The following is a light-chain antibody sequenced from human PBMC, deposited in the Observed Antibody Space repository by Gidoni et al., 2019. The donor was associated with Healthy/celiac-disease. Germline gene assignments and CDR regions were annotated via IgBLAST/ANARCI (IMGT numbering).Light chain of an antibody. CDR3: QQYYSTPRT. CDR1: QSVLYSSNNKNY. V-gene: IGKV4-1*01. J-gene: IGKJ1*01. CDR2: WAS. Sequence: DIVLTQSPDSRAVSLGERATINCKSSQSVLYSSNNKNYLAWYQQKPGPPPKLLIYWASTRESGVPDRFSGSGSGTDFTLTISSLQAEDVAVYYCQQYYSTPRTFGQXTKVEIK.